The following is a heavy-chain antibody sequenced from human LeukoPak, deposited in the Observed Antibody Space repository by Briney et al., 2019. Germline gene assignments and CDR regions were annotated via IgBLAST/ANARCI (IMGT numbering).Heavy chain of an antibody. CDR1: GGSISSYY. CDR2: IYYSGST. Sequence: SETLSLTCTVSGGSISSYYWSWIRQPPGKGLEWIGYIYYSGSTNYNPSLKSRVTISVDTSKDQFSLKLSSVTAADTAVYYCAREYIRCSSTSCRRKYYFDYWGQGTLVTVSS. CDR3: AREYIRCSSTSCRRKYYFDY. D-gene: IGHD2-2*01. J-gene: IGHJ4*02. V-gene: IGHV4-59*01.